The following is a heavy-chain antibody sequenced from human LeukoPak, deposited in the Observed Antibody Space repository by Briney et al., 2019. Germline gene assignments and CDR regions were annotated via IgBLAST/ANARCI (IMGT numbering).Heavy chain of an antibody. CDR2: ISSSSSTI. D-gene: IGHD5-12*01. Sequence: GGSLRLSCAASGFTFSSYSMNWVRQAPGKGLEWVSYISSSSSTIYYADSVKGRFTISRDNAKNSLYLQMNSLRAEDTAVYYCARVLYSGYDYWGQGTLVTVSS. CDR1: GFTFSSYS. V-gene: IGHV3-48*01. CDR3: ARVLYSGYDY. J-gene: IGHJ4*02.